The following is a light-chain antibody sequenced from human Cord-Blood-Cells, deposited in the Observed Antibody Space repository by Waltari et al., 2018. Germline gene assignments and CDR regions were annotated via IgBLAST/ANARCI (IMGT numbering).Light chain of an antibody. J-gene: IGKJ2*01. Sequence: EIVLTQSPATLSLSPGERATPSCRASQSVSSYLAWYQQKPGQAPRLLIYDASTRATGIPARFSGSGSGTDFTLTISSLEPEDFAVYYCQQRSNWPGYTFGQGTKLEIK. V-gene: IGKV3-11*01. CDR1: QSVSSY. CDR3: QQRSNWPGYT. CDR2: DAS.